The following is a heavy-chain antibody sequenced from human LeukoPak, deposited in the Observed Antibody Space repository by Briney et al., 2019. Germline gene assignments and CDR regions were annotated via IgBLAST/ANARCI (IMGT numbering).Heavy chain of an antibody. V-gene: IGHV3-7*01. D-gene: IGHD3-10*01. CDR2: IKLDGSET. J-gene: IGHJ3*02. CDR3: ARSIITMDWGVMIIGDAFDI. CDR1: GFTFSTYW. Sequence: GGSLRLSCAVSGFTFSTYWMTWVRQAPGKGLEWVANIKLDGSETYYVDSVGGRFTVSRDNAKNSLYLQMNSLRAEDTAVYYCARSIITMDWGVMIIGDAFDIWGQGTMVSVSS.